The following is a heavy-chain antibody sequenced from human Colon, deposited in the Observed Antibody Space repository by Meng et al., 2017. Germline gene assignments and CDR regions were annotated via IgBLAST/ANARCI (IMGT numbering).Heavy chain of an antibody. Sequence: SETLSLTCTVSDGSISSYYWSWIRQPPGKGLEWIGYMYYSGSTKYNPSLKSRGTISVDTSKNQFSLKLRSVTAADTAVYYCAREMATGAFDIWGQGTMVTVSS. CDR1: DGSISSYY. CDR2: MYYSGST. V-gene: IGHV4-59*01. J-gene: IGHJ3*02. D-gene: IGHD5-24*01. CDR3: AREMATGAFDI.